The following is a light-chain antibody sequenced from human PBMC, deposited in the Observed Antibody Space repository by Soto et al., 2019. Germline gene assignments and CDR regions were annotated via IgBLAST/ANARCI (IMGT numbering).Light chain of an antibody. CDR2: DAS. CDR1: QSISNR. J-gene: IGKJ1*01. V-gene: IGKV1-5*01. Sequence: DSQMTESPSTLSASGGGRVTRTCRASQSISNRLAWYQQKPGKAPKVLIYDASSLESGVPSRFSGSGSGTEFILTISRLQTDDFASYCCQHYGGMWTFGQGTKVDI. CDR3: QHYGGMWT.